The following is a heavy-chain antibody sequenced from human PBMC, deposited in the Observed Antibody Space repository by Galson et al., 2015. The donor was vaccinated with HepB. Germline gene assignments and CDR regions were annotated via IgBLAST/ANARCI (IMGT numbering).Heavy chain of an antibody. Sequence: SVKVSCKASGYTFTSYYMHWVRQAPGQGLEWMGIINPSGGSTSYAQKFQGRVTMTRDTSTSTVYMELSSLRSEDTAVYYCARGVGDYVWGSSKRAYFDYWGQGTLVTVSS. V-gene: IGHV1-46*03. J-gene: IGHJ4*02. CDR2: INPSGGST. CDR1: GYTFTSYY. CDR3: ARGVGDYVWGSSKRAYFDY. D-gene: IGHD3-16*01.